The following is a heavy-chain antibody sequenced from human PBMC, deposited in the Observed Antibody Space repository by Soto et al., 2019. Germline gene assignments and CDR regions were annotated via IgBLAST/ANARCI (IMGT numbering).Heavy chain of an antibody. V-gene: IGHV4-61*01. CDR3: ARDQGIAVAVFDY. Sequence: QVQLQESGPGLVKPSETLSLTCTVSGGSVPSGSYYWSWIRQPPGKGLEWIGYIYFSGSTNYNPALKSRVSISVDTSKNQSSLKLSPVTAADTAVYYCARDQGIAVAVFDYWGQGTLVTVSS. CDR2: IYFSGST. CDR1: GGSVPSGSYY. J-gene: IGHJ4*02. D-gene: IGHD6-19*01.